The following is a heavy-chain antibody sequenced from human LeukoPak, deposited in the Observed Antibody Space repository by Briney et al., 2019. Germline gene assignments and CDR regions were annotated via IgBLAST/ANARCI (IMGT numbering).Heavy chain of an antibody. CDR3: ARVGKTSSAY. V-gene: IGHV3-64*01. Sequence: PGGSLRLSCAASGFTFSSYWMHWVRQAPGKGLEYVSAISSTGTSTYYANSVKGRFTISRDNSKNTLYLQMGSLRGEDMAVYYCARVGKTSSAYWGQGTLVTVSS. J-gene: IGHJ4*02. CDR2: ISSTGTST. CDR1: GFTFSSYW.